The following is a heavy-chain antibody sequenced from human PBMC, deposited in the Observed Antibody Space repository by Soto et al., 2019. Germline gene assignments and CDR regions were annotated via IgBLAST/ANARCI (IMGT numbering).Heavy chain of an antibody. Sequence: QVQLVQSEGEVKKPGASVKISCRASGYTFTSYAINWVRQAPGQGLEWMGWISAHSGNTNYAKKVQGRVTMTTDTSPSTASMELRSLRSDDTAIYYCARIAASGIVHDFDFWGQGTLVTVSS. CDR2: ISAHSGNT. CDR1: GYTFTSYA. J-gene: IGHJ4*02. D-gene: IGHD6-13*01. CDR3: ARIAASGIVHDFDF. V-gene: IGHV1-18*01.